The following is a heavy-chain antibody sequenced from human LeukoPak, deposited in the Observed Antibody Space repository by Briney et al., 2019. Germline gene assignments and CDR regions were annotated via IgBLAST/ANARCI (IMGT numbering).Heavy chain of an antibody. V-gene: IGHV3-33*01. CDR2: IWYDGSNK. CDR1: GFTFSSYG. J-gene: IGHJ3*02. D-gene: IGHD1-14*01. CDR3: ARLRNDAFDI. Sequence: GRSLRLSCAASGFTFSSYGMHWVRRAPGKGLEWVAVIWYDGSNKYYVDFVKGRFTISRDNSKSTLYLQMNSLRAEDTAVYYCARLRNDAFDIWGQGTVVTVSS.